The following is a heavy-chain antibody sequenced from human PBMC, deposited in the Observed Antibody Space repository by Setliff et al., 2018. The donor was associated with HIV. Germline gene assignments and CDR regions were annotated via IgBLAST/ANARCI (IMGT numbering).Heavy chain of an antibody. J-gene: IGHJ4*02. CDR2: VYYSGST. V-gene: IGHV4-31*03. CDR1: GGPMNTGGYY. Sequence: LSLTCTVSGGPMNTGGYYWSWIRQHPGKGLDWIGRVYYSGSTDYNPSLQSRATLSIDTSKNQFSLKLTSVIAADTAIYYCARGPFVLRFLERLVYFDYWGQGKLVTVSS. D-gene: IGHD3-3*01. CDR3: ARGPFVLRFLERLVYFDY.